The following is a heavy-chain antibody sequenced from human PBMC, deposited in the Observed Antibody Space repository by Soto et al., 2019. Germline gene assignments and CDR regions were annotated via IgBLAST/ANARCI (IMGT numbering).Heavy chain of an antibody. Sequence: PGESLKISCKGSGYSFTSHWIGWLRQMPGKGLEWMGIIYPGDSDTRYSPSFQGQVSISVDKSNSTTYLQWSSLQASDTAMYYCARHESSLVTPAPRDCYNGRAVWGKGXTVTVYS. CDR3: ARHESSLVTPAPRDCYNGRAV. J-gene: IGHJ6*04. CDR2: IYPGDSDT. V-gene: IGHV5-51*01. CDR1: GYSFTSHW. D-gene: IGHD2-8*02.